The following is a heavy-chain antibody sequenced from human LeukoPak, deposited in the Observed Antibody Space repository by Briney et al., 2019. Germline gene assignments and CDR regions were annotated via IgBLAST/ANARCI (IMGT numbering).Heavy chain of an antibody. CDR3: AREGSTDAFDI. CDR1: GFTVSSNY. CDR2: IYSGGST. D-gene: IGHD5/OR15-5a*01. V-gene: IGHV3-53*01. Sequence: AGGSLRLSCAASGFTVSSNYMSWVRQAPGKGLEWVSVIYSGGSTYYADSVKGRFTISRDSSKNTLYLQMNSLRAEDTAVYYCAREGSTDAFDIWGQGTMVTVSS. J-gene: IGHJ3*02.